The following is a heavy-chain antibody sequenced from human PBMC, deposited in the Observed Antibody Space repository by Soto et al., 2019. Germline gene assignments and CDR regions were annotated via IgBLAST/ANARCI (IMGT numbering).Heavy chain of an antibody. CDR3: ARDKERQAVGCNYYYMLDV. CDR1: GGTFSTSA. J-gene: IGHJ6*02. D-gene: IGHD6-19*01. V-gene: IGHV1-69*13. CDR2: IMPIFRTP. Sequence: QVQLEQSGAEVKKPGSSVKVSCKAYGGTFSTSAISWVRQAPGHGLEWMGCIMPIFRTPGYAQNFQGRGTITADESTSTAYMELSGMRSDDTDVYYCARDKERQAVGCNYYYMLDVWGQGTTVTVSS.